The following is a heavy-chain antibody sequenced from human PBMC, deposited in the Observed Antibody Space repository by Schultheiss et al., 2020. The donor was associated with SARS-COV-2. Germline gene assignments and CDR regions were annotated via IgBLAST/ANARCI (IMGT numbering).Heavy chain of an antibody. CDR2: IYYSGST. CDR1: GGSISSGGYY. Sequence: SETLSLTCAVYGGSISSGGYYWSWIRQHPGKGLEWIGYIYYSGSTYYNPSLKSRVTISVDTSKNQFSLKLSSVTAADTAVYYCAREEMATRADYWGQGTLVTVSS. V-gene: IGHV4-31*11. D-gene: IGHD5-24*01. CDR3: AREEMATRADY. J-gene: IGHJ4*02.